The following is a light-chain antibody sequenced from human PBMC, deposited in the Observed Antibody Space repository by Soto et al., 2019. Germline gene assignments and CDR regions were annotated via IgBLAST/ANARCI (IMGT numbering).Light chain of an antibody. CDR3: QQYYTTPQT. CDR1: RSVLYSSNNKNY. Sequence: DIVMTQSPDSLAVSLGERATINCKSSRSVLYSSNNKNYLAWYQQKAGQPPKLLIYWASTRESGVPDRFSGSGSGTDFTLTISSLQAEDVAVYYCQQYYTTPQTFGQGTKLEIK. J-gene: IGKJ2*01. V-gene: IGKV4-1*01. CDR2: WAS.